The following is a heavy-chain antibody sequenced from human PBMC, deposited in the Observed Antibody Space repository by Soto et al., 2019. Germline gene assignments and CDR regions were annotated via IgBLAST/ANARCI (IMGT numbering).Heavy chain of an antibody. D-gene: IGHD3-22*01. V-gene: IGHV4-59*01. CDR1: GGSISDYY. J-gene: IGHJ4*02. CDR3: ARGDRYYDSSGYYYPFTLDY. Sequence: SETLSLTCSVSGGSISDYYWSWIRQSPDKGLEYIAYFSLGGITNHNPALNSRVTLSVDTSKNQFSLRLASLTAADTAVYYCARGDRYYDSSGYYYPFTLDYWGQGTLVTVSS. CDR2: FSLGGIT.